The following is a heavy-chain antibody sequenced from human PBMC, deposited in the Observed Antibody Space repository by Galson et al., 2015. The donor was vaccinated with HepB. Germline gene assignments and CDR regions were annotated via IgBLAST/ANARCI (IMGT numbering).Heavy chain of an antibody. J-gene: IGHJ6*03. V-gene: IGHV1-69*13. Sequence: SVKVSCKASGGTFSSYAISWVRQAPGQGLEWMGGIIPIFGTVNYAQKFQGRVTFTADESTSTAYMELSSLRSEDTAVYYCARASYYYDSSGYSNPNNYYYYYMDVWGKGATVTVSS. CDR2: IIPIFGTV. CDR1: GGTFSSYA. CDR3: ARASYYYDSSGYSNPNNYYYYYMDV. D-gene: IGHD3-22*01.